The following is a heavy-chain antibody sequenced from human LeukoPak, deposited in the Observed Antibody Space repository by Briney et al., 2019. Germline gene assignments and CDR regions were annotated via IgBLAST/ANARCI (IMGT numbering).Heavy chain of an antibody. D-gene: IGHD6-13*01. CDR3: AKDPSHSSSWLY. CDR2: IWYDGSNK. V-gene: IGHV3-33*06. J-gene: IGHJ4*02. CDR1: GITFSSYG. Sequence: PGRSLRLSCAASGITFSSYGMHWVRQAPGKGLEWVAVIWYDGSNKYYADSVKGRFTISRDNSKNTLYLQMNSLRAEDTAVYYCAKDPSHSSSWLYWGQGTLVTVSS.